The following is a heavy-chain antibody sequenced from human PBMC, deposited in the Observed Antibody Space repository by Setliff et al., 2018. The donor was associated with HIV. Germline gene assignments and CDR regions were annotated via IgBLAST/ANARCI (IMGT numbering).Heavy chain of an antibody. CDR3: ARDRFGVPAND. D-gene: IGHD3-3*01. V-gene: IGHV4-39*07. CDR2: IYYSGNT. Sequence: ETLSLTCTVSRGSIGGSSFYGGWIRQPPGKGLEWIGSIYYSGNTYYNPSLKRRVAISVDTSKNRFSLRLNSVTAADAAVYFCARDRFGVPANDWGQGILVTVSS. J-gene: IGHJ4*02. CDR1: RGSIGGSSFY.